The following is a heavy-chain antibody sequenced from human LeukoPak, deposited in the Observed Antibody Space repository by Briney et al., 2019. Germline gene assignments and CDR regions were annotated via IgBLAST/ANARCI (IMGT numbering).Heavy chain of an antibody. D-gene: IGHD3-9*01. CDR3: ARGYDILTGPPEINWSDP. CDR1: GYTFTSYG. J-gene: IGHJ5*02. Sequence: ASVKVSCKASGYTFTSYGISWVRQAPGQGLEWMGWISAYNGNTNYAQKLQGRVTITADESTSTAYMEVSSLRSEDTAVYYCARGYDILTGPPEINWSDPWGQGTLVTVSS. V-gene: IGHV1-18*01. CDR2: ISAYNGNT.